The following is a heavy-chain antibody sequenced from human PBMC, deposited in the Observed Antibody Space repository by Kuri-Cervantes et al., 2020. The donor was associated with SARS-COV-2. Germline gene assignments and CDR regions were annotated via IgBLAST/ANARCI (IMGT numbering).Heavy chain of an antibody. CDR3: ARGETSSSEYYYYYMDV. CDR1: GFTFDDYA. CDR2: ISWNSGSI. D-gene: IGHD6-6*01. Sequence: GGSLRLSCAASGFTFDDYAMHWVRQAPGKGLEWVSGISWNSGSIGYVDSVKGRFTISRDNAKNSLYLQMNSLRAEDTAVYYCARGETSSSEYYYYYMDVWGKGTTVTVSS. J-gene: IGHJ6*03. V-gene: IGHV3-9*01.